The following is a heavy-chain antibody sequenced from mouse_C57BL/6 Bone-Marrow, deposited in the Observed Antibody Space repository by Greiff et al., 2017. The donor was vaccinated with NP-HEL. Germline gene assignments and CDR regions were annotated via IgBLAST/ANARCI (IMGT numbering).Heavy chain of an antibody. Sequence: VQLQQPGAELVKPGASVKLSCKASGYTFTSYWMHWVKQRPGQGLEWIGMIHPNSGSTNYNEKFKSKATLTVDKSSSTAYMQLSSLTSEDSAVYYCARYYGSEEPPYYFDYWGQGTTLTVSS. V-gene: IGHV1-64*01. CDR2: IHPNSGST. D-gene: IGHD1-1*01. CDR3: ARYYGSEEPPYYFDY. CDR1: GYTFTSYW. J-gene: IGHJ2*01.